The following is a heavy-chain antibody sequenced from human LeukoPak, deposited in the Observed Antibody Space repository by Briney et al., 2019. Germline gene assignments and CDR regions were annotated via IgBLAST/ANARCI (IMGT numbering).Heavy chain of an antibody. CDR3: ARVAHFDRGMDV. CDR1: GITFSSYS. J-gene: IGHJ6*02. D-gene: IGHD3-9*01. Sequence: GGSLRLSCAASGITFSSYSMKWVRQAPGKGLDWLSYISSGSSTIYYADSVKGRFTISRDNTKKTLYLEMNSLRAEDTAVYLCARVAHFDRGMDVWGQGTTVTVSS. V-gene: IGHV3-48*04. CDR2: ISSGSSTI.